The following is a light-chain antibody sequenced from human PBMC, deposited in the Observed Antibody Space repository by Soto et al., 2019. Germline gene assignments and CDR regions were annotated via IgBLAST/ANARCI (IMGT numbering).Light chain of an antibody. Sequence: DIPMTQSPSSLSASVGDRVTITCRASQTITTYLSWYQHKPGKAPTLLIYAAISLQSGVPSRLSGSGSGTGFTLTIISLQPEDFATYYCQQSYSTPHTFGKGTKVEIK. J-gene: IGKJ2*01. V-gene: IGKV1-39*01. CDR1: QTITTY. CDR2: AAI. CDR3: QQSYSTPHT.